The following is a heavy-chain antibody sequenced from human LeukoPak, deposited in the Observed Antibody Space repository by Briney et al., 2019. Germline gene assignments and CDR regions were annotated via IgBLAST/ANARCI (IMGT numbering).Heavy chain of an antibody. CDR3: ARDIIVVSSTYYYYYMDV. D-gene: IGHD2-2*01. J-gene: IGHJ6*03. V-gene: IGHV4-59*01. CDR1: GGSISSYY. Sequence: SETLSLTYTVSGGSISSYYWSWIRQPPGKGLEWIGYIYYSGSTNYNPSLKSRVTISVDTSKNQFSLKLSSVTAADTAVYYCARDIIVVSSTYYYYYMDVWGKGTTVTVSS. CDR2: IYYSGST.